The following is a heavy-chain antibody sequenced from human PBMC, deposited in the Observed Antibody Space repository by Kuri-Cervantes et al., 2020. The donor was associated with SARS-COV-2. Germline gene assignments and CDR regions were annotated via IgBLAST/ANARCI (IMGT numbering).Heavy chain of an antibody. CDR3: ARATVVNWFDP. CDR1: GYSISSGYY. J-gene: IGHJ5*02. CDR2: IYHSGST. Sequence: GSLRLSCTVSGYSISSGYYWGWIRQPPGKGLEWIGSIYHSGSTYYNPSLKSRVTISVDTSKNQFPLKLSSVTAADTAVYYCARATVVNWFDPWGQGTLVTVSS. D-gene: IGHD4-23*01. V-gene: IGHV4-38-2*02.